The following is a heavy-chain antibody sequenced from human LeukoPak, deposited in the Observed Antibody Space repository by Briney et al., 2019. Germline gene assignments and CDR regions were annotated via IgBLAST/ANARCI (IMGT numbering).Heavy chain of an antibody. CDR1: GGSISSYY. J-gene: IGHJ6*03. V-gene: IGHV4-59*01. D-gene: IGHD4-17*01. Sequence: KSSETLSLTCTVSGGSISSYYWSWIRQPPGKGLEWIGYIYYSGSTNYNPSLKSRVTISVDTSKNQFSLKLSSVTAADTAVYYCARGTTAYYYYYYYMDVWGKGTTVTVSS. CDR3: ARGTTAYYYYYYYMDV. CDR2: IYYSGST.